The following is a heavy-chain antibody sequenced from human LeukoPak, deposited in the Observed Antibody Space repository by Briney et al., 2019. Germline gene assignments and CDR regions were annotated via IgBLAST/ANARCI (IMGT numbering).Heavy chain of an antibody. CDR1: GYSFTSYW. Sequence: GESLKISCKGSGYSFTSYWISWVRQMPGKGLEWVGRIDPSDSYTNYSPSFQGHVTISADKSISTAYRQWSSVKASDNAMYYCARLMITFGGVIVPSFDYWGQGTLVTVSS. J-gene: IGHJ4*02. D-gene: IGHD3-16*02. CDR3: ARLMITFGGVIVPSFDY. V-gene: IGHV5-10-1*01. CDR2: IDPSDSYT.